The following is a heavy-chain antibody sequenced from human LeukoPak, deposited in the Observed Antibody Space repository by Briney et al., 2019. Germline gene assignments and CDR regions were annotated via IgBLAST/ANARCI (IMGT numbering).Heavy chain of an antibody. CDR1: GYTFTGYY. CDR3: ARETGMTTVFDY. Sequence: ASVKVSCKASGYTFTGYYMHWVRQAPGQGLEWMGWINPNSGGTNYAQKFQGRVTMTRDTSISTAYMELSRPRSDDTAVYYCARETGMTTVFDYWGQGTLVTVSS. J-gene: IGHJ4*02. D-gene: IGHD4-11*01. CDR2: INPNSGGT. V-gene: IGHV1-2*02.